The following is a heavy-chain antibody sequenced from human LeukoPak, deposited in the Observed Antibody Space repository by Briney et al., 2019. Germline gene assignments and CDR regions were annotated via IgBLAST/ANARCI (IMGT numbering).Heavy chain of an antibody. CDR2: ISSGSTYA. CDR3: ARDDSGLH. V-gene: IGHV3-11*05. D-gene: IGHD4-17*01. Sequence: GGSLTLSCAASGFTFSDYYITWLRQAPGKGLEWVSYISSGSTYAIYEESGNRSFRISRDNAKNSLYLQMSSVRAEDTDVYYCARDDSGLHLGQGKLVTVS. J-gene: IGHJ4*02. CDR1: GFTFSDYY.